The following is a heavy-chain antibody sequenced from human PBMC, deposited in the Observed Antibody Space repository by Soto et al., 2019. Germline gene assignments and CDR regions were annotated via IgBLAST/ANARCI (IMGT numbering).Heavy chain of an antibody. CDR1: GYTFTSYD. V-gene: IGHV1-8*01. CDR3: ARGSCGYSGYENYYYGMDV. CDR2: MNPNSGNT. J-gene: IGHJ6*02. D-gene: IGHD5-12*01. Sequence: ASVKVSCKASGYTFTSYDINWVRQATGQGLEWMGWMNPNSGNTGYAQKFQGRVTMTRNTSISTAYMELSSLRSEDTAVYYCARGSCGYSGYENYYYGMDVWGQGTTVTVS.